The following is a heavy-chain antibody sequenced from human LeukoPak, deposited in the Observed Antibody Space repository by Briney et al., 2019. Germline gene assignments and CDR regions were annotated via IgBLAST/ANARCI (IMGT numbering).Heavy chain of an antibody. CDR2: ISGSGGST. D-gene: IGHD5-18*01. V-gene: IGHV3-23*01. J-gene: IGHJ5*02. Sequence: GGSLRLSCAASGFTFSSYAMSWVRQAPGKGLEWVSAISGSGGSTYYADSVKGRFTISRDNSKNTLYLRMNSLRAEDTAVYYCAKCGIQLWLQDNWFDPWGQGTLVTVSS. CDR1: GFTFSSYA. CDR3: AKCGIQLWLQDNWFDP.